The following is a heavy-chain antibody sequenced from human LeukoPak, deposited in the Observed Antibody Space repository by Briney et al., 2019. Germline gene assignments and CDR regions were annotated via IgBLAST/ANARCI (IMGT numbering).Heavy chain of an antibody. Sequence: SETLSLTCTVSGGSISSYYWSWIRQPPGKGLEWIGYIYYSGSTNYNPSLKSRVTISVDTSKNKFSLKLSSVTAADTAVYYCARSELWSSPGYFDYWGQGTLVTVSS. J-gene: IGHJ4*02. V-gene: IGHV4-59*01. CDR3: ARSELWSSPGYFDY. CDR2: IYYSGST. CDR1: GGSISSYY. D-gene: IGHD5-18*01.